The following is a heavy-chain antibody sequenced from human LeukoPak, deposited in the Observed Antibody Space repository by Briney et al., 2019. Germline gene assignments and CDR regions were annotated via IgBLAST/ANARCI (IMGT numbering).Heavy chain of an antibody. Sequence: PSETLSLTCTVSGGSISTNYWSWVRQPAGKGLEWIGRIFASGSTNYNPSLKSRVTMSVDTSKNQFSLNLTSVTAADTAVYYCARRGSGKYFDQWGQGTLVTVSS. D-gene: IGHD3-10*01. CDR3: ARRGSGKYFDQ. V-gene: IGHV4-4*07. CDR1: GGSISTNY. CDR2: IFASGST. J-gene: IGHJ4*02.